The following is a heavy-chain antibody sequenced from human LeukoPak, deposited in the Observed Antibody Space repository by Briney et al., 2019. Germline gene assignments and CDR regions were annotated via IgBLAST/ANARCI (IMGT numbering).Heavy chain of an antibody. D-gene: IGHD6-19*01. V-gene: IGHV3-23*01. J-gene: IGHJ4*02. Sequence: GGSLRLSCAASGFTFSSYAMSWVRQAPGKGLEWVSAISGSGGSTYYAGSVKGRFTISRDNSKNTLYLQMNSLRAEDTAVYYCAKDTKGVAGTRTYFDYWGQGTLVTVSS. CDR3: AKDTKGVAGTRTYFDY. CDR2: ISGSGGST. CDR1: GFTFSSYA.